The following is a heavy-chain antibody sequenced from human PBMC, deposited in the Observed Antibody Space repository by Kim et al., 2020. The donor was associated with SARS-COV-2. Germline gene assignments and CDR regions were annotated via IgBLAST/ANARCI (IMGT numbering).Heavy chain of an antibody. J-gene: IGHJ3*02. Sequence: QKLQGRGTMTTDTSTSTAYMELRSLRSDDTAVYYCAREPRGRFSVDAFDIWGQGTMVTVSS. V-gene: IGHV1-18*01. D-gene: IGHD1-1*01. CDR3: AREPRGRFSVDAFDI.